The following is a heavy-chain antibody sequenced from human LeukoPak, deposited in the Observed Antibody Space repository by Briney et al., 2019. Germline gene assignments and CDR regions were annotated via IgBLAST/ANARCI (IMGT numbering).Heavy chain of an antibody. CDR1: GYTFTSYE. D-gene: IGHD3-22*01. CDR3: ARGIGPNYYDSSGTPDY. J-gene: IGHJ4*02. CDR2: MNPNSGNT. Sequence: ASVKVSCKASGYTFTSYEINWVRQATGQGHEWMGWMNPNSGNTGYAQKFQGRVTMTRNTSISTAYMELSSLRSEDTAVYYCARGIGPNYYDSSGTPDYWGQGTLVTVSS. V-gene: IGHV1-8*01.